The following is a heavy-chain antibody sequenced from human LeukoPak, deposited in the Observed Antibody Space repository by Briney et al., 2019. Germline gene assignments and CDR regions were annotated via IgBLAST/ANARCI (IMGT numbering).Heavy chain of an antibody. CDR2: IYYSGST. Sequence: SETLSLTCTVSGGSASSGSYYWSWIRQPPGKGLEWIGYIYYSGSTNYNPSLKSRVTISVDTSKNQFSLKLSSVTAADTAVYYCARAVVPAASYFDYWGQGTLVTVSS. J-gene: IGHJ4*02. CDR1: GGSASSGSYY. V-gene: IGHV4-61*01. D-gene: IGHD2-2*01. CDR3: ARAVVPAASYFDY.